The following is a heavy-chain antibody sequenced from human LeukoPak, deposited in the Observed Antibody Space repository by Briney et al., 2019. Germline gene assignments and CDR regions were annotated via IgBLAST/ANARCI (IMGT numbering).Heavy chain of an antibody. V-gene: IGHV1-69*06. Sequence: ASVKVSCKASGYTFTSYYMHWVRQAPGQGLEWMGGIIPIFGTANYAQKFQGRVTITADKSTSTAYMELSSLRSEDTAVYYCASAYYDSSGSRYWGQGTLVTVSS. CDR3: ASAYYDSSGSRY. D-gene: IGHD3-22*01. J-gene: IGHJ4*02. CDR1: GYTFTSYY. CDR2: IIPIFGTA.